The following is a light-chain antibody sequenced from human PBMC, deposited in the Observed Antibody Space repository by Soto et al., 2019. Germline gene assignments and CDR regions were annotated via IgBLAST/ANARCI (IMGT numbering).Light chain of an antibody. CDR3: QKYNSAPQT. CDR2: AAS. CDR1: QGISNY. V-gene: IGKV1-27*01. Sequence: DIQMTQSPSSLSASVGDRVTITCRASQGISNYLAWYQQKPGKVPKLLTYAASTLQSGVPSRFSGSGSGTDLTLTISSLQPEDVATYYCQKYNSAPQTFGQGTKVEIK. J-gene: IGKJ1*01.